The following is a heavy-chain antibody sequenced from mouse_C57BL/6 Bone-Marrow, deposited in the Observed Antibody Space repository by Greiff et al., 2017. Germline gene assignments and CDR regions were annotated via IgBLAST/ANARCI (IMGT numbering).Heavy chain of an antibody. D-gene: IGHD3-3*01. CDR1: GYTFTRHW. CDR3: ARRGTGRNYAMDY. CDR2: IFPGSGST. V-gene: IGHV1-56*01. J-gene: IGHJ4*01. Sequence: VKLQESGPELVRPGASVKISCKAPGYTFTRHWMQWVRQRPGQGLEWIGEIFPGSGSTYYNEKFKGKATLTVDTSSSTAYMQLSSLTSEDSAVYFCARRGTGRNYAMDYWGQGTSVTVSS.